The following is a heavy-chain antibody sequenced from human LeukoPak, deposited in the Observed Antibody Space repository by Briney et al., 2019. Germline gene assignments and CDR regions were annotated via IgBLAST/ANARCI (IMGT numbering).Heavy chain of an antibody. CDR2: INTNTGNP. Sequence: ASVKVSCKASGYTFTSYAMNWVRQAPGQGLEWMGWINTNTGNPTYAQGFTGRFVFSLDTSVSTAYLQISSLKAEDTAVYYCARENRVGSGWYGGGYYYYYYMDVWGKGTTVTVSS. CDR1: GYTFTSYA. V-gene: IGHV7-4-1*02. CDR3: ARENRVGSGWYGGGYYYYYYMDV. J-gene: IGHJ6*03. D-gene: IGHD6-19*01.